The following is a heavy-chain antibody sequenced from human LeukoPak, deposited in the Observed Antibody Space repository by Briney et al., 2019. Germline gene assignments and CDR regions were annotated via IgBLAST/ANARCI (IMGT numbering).Heavy chain of an antibody. V-gene: IGHV4-31*03. Sequence: SETLSLTCTVSDGSVSSGSHYWSWIRQPPGKGLEWIGYIYYNRSTYYNPSLKSRVTISVDTSKNQFSLKLSSVTAADTAVYYCARDLLDTSMVHYWYFDLWGRGTLVTVSS. CDR2: IYYNRST. J-gene: IGHJ2*01. D-gene: IGHD5-18*01. CDR1: DGSVSSGSHY. CDR3: ARDLLDTSMVHYWYFDL.